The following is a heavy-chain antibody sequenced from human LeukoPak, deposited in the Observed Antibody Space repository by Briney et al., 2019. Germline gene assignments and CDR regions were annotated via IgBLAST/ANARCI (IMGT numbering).Heavy chain of an antibody. CDR3: ARGGYSGTYYFDY. V-gene: IGHV3-33*08. D-gene: IGHD1-26*01. J-gene: IGHJ4*02. CDR1: GFSFSTYW. Sequence: TGGSLRLSCAASGFSFSTYWMNWVRQAPGKGLEWVAVIWYDGSNKYYAGSVKGRFTISRDNSKNTLYLQMNSLTAEDTAVYCCARGGYSGTYYFDYWGQGALVTVSS. CDR2: IWYDGSNK.